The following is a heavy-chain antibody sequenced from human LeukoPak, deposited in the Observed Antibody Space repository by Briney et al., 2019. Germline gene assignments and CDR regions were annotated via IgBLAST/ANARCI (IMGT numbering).Heavy chain of an antibody. CDR1: GFTFSRYG. CDR2: ISYDKSHR. V-gene: IGHV3-30*18. J-gene: IGHJ4*02. CDR3: AKSPDTWNYGFLEY. D-gene: IGHD1-7*01. Sequence: PGGSLRLSRAASGFTFSRYGMYWVRQAPGKGLEWVALISYDKSHRYYADSVKGRFTISRDNSKNTMYLQMNSLRAEDTAVYYCAKSPDTWNYGFLEYWGQGTLVTVSS.